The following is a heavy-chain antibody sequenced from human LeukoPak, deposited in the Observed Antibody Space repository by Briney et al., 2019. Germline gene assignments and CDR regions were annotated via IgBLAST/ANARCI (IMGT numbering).Heavy chain of an antibody. J-gene: IGHJ4*02. V-gene: IGHV3-53*01. CDR2: IYSGGST. D-gene: IGHD6-19*01. CDR3: ARDRVGSGWYLDY. CDR1: GFTVSSNY. Sequence: GGSLRLSCAASGFTVSSNYKSWVRQAPGKGLEWVSIIYSGGSTYYADSAKGRFTISRDNSKNTLYLQMNSLRAEDTAVYYCARDRVGSGWYLDYWGQGTLVTVSS.